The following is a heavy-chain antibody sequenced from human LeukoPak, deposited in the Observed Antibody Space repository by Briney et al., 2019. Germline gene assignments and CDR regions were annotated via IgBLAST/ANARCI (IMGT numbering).Heavy chain of an antibody. CDR2: ISGSGGST. CDR3: AKLGYSGYVGSESY. D-gene: IGHD5-12*01. CDR1: GFTFSSYA. J-gene: IGHJ4*02. Sequence: GGSLRLSCAASGFTFSSYAMSWVRQAPGNGLEWVSAISGSGGSTYYADSVKGRFTISRDNSKNTLYLQMNSLRAEDTAVYYCAKLGYSGYVGSESYWGQGTLVTVSS. V-gene: IGHV3-23*01.